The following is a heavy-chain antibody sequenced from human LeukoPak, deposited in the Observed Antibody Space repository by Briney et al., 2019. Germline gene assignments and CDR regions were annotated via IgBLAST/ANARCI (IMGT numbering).Heavy chain of an antibody. J-gene: IGHJ6*03. Sequence: ASVKASCKVSGYTLTELSMHWVRQAPGKGLEWMGGFDPEDGETIYAQKFQGRVTMTEDTSTDTAYMELSSLRSEDTAVYYCATGGYCSSTSCYTGNYYYYYMDVWGKGTTVTVPS. V-gene: IGHV1-24*01. D-gene: IGHD2-2*02. CDR2: FDPEDGET. CDR1: GYTLTELS. CDR3: ATGGYCSSTSCYTGNYYYYYMDV.